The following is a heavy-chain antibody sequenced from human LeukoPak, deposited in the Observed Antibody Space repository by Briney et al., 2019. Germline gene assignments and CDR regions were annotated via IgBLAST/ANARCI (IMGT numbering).Heavy chain of an antibody. J-gene: IGHJ4*02. CDR2: IRSRSEDT. CDR1: GFTFSSYS. V-gene: IGHV3-21*01. Sequence: GGSLRLSCAASGFTFSSYSMNWVRQAPGKGLEWVSSIRSRSEDTYYADSVRGRFTISRDNAKNSLFLEMNSLRVEDTAIYYCAREVEESFDCWGQGTLVTASS. CDR3: AREVEESFDC. D-gene: IGHD1-26*01.